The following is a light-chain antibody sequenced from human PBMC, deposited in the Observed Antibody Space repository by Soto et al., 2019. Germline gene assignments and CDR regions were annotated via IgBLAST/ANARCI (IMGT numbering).Light chain of an antibody. J-gene: IGKJ5*01. V-gene: IGKV3-11*01. CDR2: DAS. CDR3: QHRSNWPIT. CDR1: QSVSSY. Sequence: EIVLTQSPATLSLSPGERATLSCRASQSVSSYLAWYQQKPGQAPRLLIYDASNRATGIPARLSGSGSGTDFTLTISSLEAEDFAVYYCQHRSNWPITFGQGTRLEIK.